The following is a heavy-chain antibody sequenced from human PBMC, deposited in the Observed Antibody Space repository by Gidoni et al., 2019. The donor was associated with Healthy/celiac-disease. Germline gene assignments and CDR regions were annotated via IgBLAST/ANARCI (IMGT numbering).Heavy chain of an antibody. V-gene: IGHV1-2*06. Sequence: QVQLVQSGAEVKKTGASVKVYCKASGYTFTGYYMHWVRQAPGHGLEWMGRINPNSVGTNYAQKFQCRVTMTRDTSISTAYMELSRLRSDDTAVYYCARGNDFWSGSQYYYGMDVWGQGTTVTVSS. CDR3: ARGNDFWSGSQYYYGMDV. CDR1: GYTFTGYY. CDR2: INPNSVGT. D-gene: IGHD3-3*01. J-gene: IGHJ6*02.